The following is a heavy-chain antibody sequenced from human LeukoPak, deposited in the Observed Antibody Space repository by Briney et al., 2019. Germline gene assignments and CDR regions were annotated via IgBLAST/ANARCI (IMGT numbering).Heavy chain of an antibody. CDR3: ARGAPVAAGSDAFDI. J-gene: IGHJ3*02. CDR1: GGTFSSYA. CDR2: ISPYNGNT. D-gene: IGHD6-19*01. V-gene: IGHV1-18*01. Sequence: ASVKVSCKASGGTFSSYAISWMRQAPGQGLEWMGWISPYNGNTKYAQKLQGRVTMTTDTSTNTAYMELRSLRSDDTAVYYCARGAPVAAGSDAFDIWGQGTMVTVSS.